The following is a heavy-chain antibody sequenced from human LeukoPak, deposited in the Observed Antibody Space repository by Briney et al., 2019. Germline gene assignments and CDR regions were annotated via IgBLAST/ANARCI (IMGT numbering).Heavy chain of an antibody. CDR3: ARHRTTSGSYYFYYYYGMDV. D-gene: IGHD1-26*01. CDR2: IYYSGST. J-gene: IGHJ6*02. Sequence: PSETLSLTCTVSGVSISSSSYYWGWIRQPPGKGLEWIGSIYYSGSTYYNPSLKSRVTISVDTSKNQFSLKLSSVTAADTVVYYCARHRTTSGSYYFYYYYGMDVWGQGTTVTVSS. CDR1: GVSISSSSYY. V-gene: IGHV4-39*01.